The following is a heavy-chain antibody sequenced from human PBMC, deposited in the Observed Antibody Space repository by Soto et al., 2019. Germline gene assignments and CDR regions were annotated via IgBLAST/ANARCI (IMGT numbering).Heavy chain of an antibody. J-gene: IGHJ4*02. CDR2: ISVYNGHT. V-gene: IGHV1-18*01. Sequence: QVHLMQSGAEVKNPGASVRVSCKASGYTFSSYGVSWVRQAPGQGLEFMGWISVYNGHTNYAQKFQGRVTMTTDTSTSTACMELRSLRSADTAVYFCARCDFGDYVPPLDHWCQGTLVTVSA. D-gene: IGHD4-17*01. CDR3: ARCDFGDYVPPLDH. CDR1: GYTFSSYG.